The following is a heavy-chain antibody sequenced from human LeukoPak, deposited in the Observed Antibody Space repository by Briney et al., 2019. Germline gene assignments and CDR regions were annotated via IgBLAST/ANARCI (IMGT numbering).Heavy chain of an antibody. J-gene: IGHJ3*01. CDR1: EFTFGDDA. D-gene: IGHD2-15*01. CDR3: AKDRTATPDAFDV. Sequence: GRSLRLSCVASEFTFGDDAMHWVRQVPGQGLEWVSGISWNSGLIGYADSVKGRFTISRDNTKNSLYLQMNSLSTEDTALYYCAKDRTATPDAFDVWGQGTMVTISS. V-gene: IGHV3-9*01. CDR2: ISWNSGLI.